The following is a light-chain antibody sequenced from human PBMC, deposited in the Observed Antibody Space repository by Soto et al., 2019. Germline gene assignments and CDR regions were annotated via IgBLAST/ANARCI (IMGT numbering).Light chain of an antibody. Sequence: QSVLTQPASVSGSPGQSITISCTGTSSDVGAYKHVSWYQSHPGKAPKLMVYEVSDRPSGVSDRFAGSKSGNTASLTISGLRAEDEADYYCSSYTNSNTLVFGEGTKLTVL. CDR3: SSYTNSNTLV. V-gene: IGLV2-14*01. J-gene: IGLJ2*01. CDR1: SSDVGAYKH. CDR2: EVS.